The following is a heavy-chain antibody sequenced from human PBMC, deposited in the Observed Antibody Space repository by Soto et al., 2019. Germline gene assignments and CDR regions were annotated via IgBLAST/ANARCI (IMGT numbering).Heavy chain of an antibody. Sequence: SETLSLTCTVSGGSISSYYWSWIRQPPGKGLEWIGYIYYSGSTNYNPSLKSRVTISVDTSKNQFSLKLSSVTAADTAVYYCARIVGYDYGDYHDAFDIWGQGTMVTVPS. V-gene: IGHV4-59*01. CDR2: IYYSGST. J-gene: IGHJ3*02. CDR3: ARIVGYDYGDYHDAFDI. D-gene: IGHD4-17*01. CDR1: GGSISSYY.